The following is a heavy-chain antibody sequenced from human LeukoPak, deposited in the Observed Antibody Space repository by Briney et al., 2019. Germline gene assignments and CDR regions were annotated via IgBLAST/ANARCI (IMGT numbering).Heavy chain of an antibody. J-gene: IGHJ3*02. Sequence: GGSLRLSCAASGFTFSSYGMSWVRQAPGKGLEWVSAISGSGGSTYYADSVKGRFTISRDNSKNTLYLQMNSLRAEDTAVYYCAKDLGYGGSSFDIWGQGTMVTVSS. CDR1: GFTFSSYG. CDR3: AKDLGYGGSSFDI. CDR2: ISGSGGST. V-gene: IGHV3-23*01. D-gene: IGHD3-16*01.